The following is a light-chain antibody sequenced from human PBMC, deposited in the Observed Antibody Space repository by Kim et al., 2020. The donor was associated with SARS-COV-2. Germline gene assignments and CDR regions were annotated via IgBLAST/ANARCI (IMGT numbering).Light chain of an antibody. CDR1: QSVLDTSNNQIY. V-gene: IGKV4-1*01. CDR2: WAS. CDR3: QQYYSSPFA. Sequence: IAVIQSPDSLAVSLGERATINCRSSQSVLDTSNNQIYLAWYQQKPGQPPKLLISWASIRESGVPDRISGSGSGTDFTLTISSLQAEVVALYYCQQYYSSPFAFGQGTKLEI. J-gene: IGKJ2*01.